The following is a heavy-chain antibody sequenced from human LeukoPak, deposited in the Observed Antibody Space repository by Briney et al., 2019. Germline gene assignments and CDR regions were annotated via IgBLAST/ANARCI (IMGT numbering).Heavy chain of an antibody. CDR1: GGSISSYY. J-gene: IGHJ4*02. V-gene: IGHV4-59*08. D-gene: IGHD6-13*01. CDR2: IYNSGST. Sequence: PSETLSLTCTVSGGSISSYYWSWIRQPPGKGLEWIGYIYNSGSTNHNPSLRSRVTISVDTSKSQFSLKLSSVTAADTAVYYCAREGIAAAGYYFDYWGQGTLVTVSS. CDR3: AREGIAAAGYYFDY.